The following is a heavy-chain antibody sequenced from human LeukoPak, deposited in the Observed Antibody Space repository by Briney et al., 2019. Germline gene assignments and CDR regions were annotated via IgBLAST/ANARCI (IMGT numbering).Heavy chain of an antibody. CDR1: GYRFASYG. CDR3: ARTDYSSSWYFLDY. J-gene: IGHJ4*02. V-gene: IGHV1-69*13. Sequence: SVKVSCKASGYRFASYGISWVRQAPGQGLEWMGGIIPIFGTANYAQKFQGRVTITADESASTAYMELSSLRSEDTAVYYCARTDYSSSWYFLDYWGQGTLVTVSS. D-gene: IGHD6-13*01. CDR2: IIPIFGTA.